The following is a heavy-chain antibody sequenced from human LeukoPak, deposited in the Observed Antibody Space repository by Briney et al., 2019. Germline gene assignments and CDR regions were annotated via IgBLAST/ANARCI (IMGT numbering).Heavy chain of an antibody. CDR2: IYYSGST. V-gene: IGHV4-39*01. CDR3: ARQDTAMVGIDY. CDR1: GGSFSGYY. D-gene: IGHD5-18*01. J-gene: IGHJ4*02. Sequence: SETLALTCYLYGGSFSGYYWSWIRQSPGKGLEWIGSIYYSGSTYYNPSLKSRVTISVDTSKNQFSLKLSSVTAADTAVYYCARQDTAMVGIDYWGQGTLVTVSS.